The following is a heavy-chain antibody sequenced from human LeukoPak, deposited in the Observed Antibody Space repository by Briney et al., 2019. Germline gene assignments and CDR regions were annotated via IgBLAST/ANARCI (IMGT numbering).Heavy chain of an antibody. CDR2: IHYSGKT. V-gene: IGHV4-59*12. D-gene: IGHD3-22*01. CDR1: GDSINRYY. J-gene: IGHJ6*03. CDR3: VRVIGAPNYYYYMDV. Sequence: PSETLSLTCAVSGDSINRYYWSWIRQPPGKGLEWIGHIHYSGKTDYNPSLKSRVTMSVDTSKNQFSLKLSSVTAADTAVYYCVRVIGAPNYYYYMDVWGKGTTVTVSS.